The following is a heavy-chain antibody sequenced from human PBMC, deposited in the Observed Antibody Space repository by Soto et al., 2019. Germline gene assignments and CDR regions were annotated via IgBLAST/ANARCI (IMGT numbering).Heavy chain of an antibody. CDR2: IYYSGST. CDR1: CGSISSYY. Sequence: SETLSLTCTVSCGSISSYYWSWIRRPPGKGLEWTGCIYYSGSTTYNPSLKSRVTISVDTSKNQFSLKLSSVTAADTAVYYCARATSGYSFMDVWGKGPTVTISS. D-gene: IGHD6-13*01. CDR3: ARATSGYSFMDV. V-gene: IGHV4-59*01. J-gene: IGHJ6*04.